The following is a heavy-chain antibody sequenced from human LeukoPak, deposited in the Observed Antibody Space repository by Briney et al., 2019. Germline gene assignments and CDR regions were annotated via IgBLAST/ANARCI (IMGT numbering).Heavy chain of an antibody. J-gene: IGHJ4*02. D-gene: IGHD3-22*01. Sequence: GASVKVSCKASGYTFTGYYMHWVRQAPGQGLEWMGWINPNSGGTNYAQKFQGRVTMTRDTSISTAYMELSRLRSDDTAVYYCASVPVGYDSSGYYEYYCDYWGQGTLVTVSS. CDR3: ASVPVGYDSSGYYEYYCDY. V-gene: IGHV1-2*02. CDR1: GYTFTGYY. CDR2: INPNSGGT.